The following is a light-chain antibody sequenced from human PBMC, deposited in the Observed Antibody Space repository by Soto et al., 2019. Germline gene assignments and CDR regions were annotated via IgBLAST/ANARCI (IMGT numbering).Light chain of an antibody. J-gene: IGKJ4*01. V-gene: IGKV1-5*03. CDR1: QSIRSW. CDR3: QQDDSYPLT. Sequence: DIQMTQSPSTLSASVGDRVTITCRASQSIRSWLAWYQQKPGKPPNLLIYKSSSLESGVPSRFSGSGSGTEFTLSISSLQPDDFATYYCQQDDSYPLTFGGGTKVEIK. CDR2: KSS.